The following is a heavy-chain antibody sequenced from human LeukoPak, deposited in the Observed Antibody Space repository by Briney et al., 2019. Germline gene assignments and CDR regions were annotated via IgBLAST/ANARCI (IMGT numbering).Heavy chain of an antibody. V-gene: IGHV3-64*01. CDR2: ISSNGGST. D-gene: IGHD5-18*01. CDR3: ARGGVDTAMATYYYYGMDV. CDR1: GFTFSSYA. Sequence: PGGSLRLSCAASGFTFSSYAMHWVRQAPGKGLEYVSAISSNGGSTYYANSVKGRFTISRDNSKNTLYLQMGSLRAEDMAVYYCARGGVDTAMATYYYYGMDVWGQGTTVTVSS. J-gene: IGHJ6*02.